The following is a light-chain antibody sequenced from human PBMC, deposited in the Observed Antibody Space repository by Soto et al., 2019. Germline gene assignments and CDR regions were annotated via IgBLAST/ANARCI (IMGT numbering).Light chain of an antibody. CDR1: QSVSSNY. CDR3: QQYGGSPLFT. J-gene: IGKJ2*01. CDR2: AAS. V-gene: IGKV3-20*01. Sequence: EIVLTQSPGTLSLSPGERATLSCRASQSVSSNYLAWYQQKPGQAPRLLIYAASRRATGIPDRFSGSGSGTDVTLTVSSLEPEDFAVYYCQQYGGSPLFTFGQGTKLEIK.